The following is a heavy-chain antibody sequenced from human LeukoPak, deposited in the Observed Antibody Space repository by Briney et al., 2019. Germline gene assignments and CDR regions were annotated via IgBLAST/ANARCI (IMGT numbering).Heavy chain of an antibody. CDR2: ISYDGSNK. J-gene: IGHJ4*02. Sequence: GRSLRLSCAASGFTFSSYGMHWVRQAPGKGLEWVAVISYDGSNKYYADSVKGRFTISRDNSKNTLYLQMNNLRAEDTAVYYCAKATYYYGSGSYYNLDYWGQGTLVTVSS. CDR3: AKATYYYGSGSYYNLDY. V-gene: IGHV3-30*18. D-gene: IGHD3-10*01. CDR1: GFTFSSYG.